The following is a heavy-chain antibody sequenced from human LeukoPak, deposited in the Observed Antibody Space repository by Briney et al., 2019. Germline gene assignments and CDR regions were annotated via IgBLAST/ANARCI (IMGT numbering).Heavy chain of an antibody. Sequence: SQTLSLTCTVSGGSISSGDYYWSWIRQPPGKGLEWIGYIYYSGSTYYNPSLKSRVTISVDTSKNQFSLELSSVTAADTAVYYCARSGYCSSTSCYTVDYYYMDVWGKGTTVTVSS. J-gene: IGHJ6*03. V-gene: IGHV4-30-4*08. CDR2: IYYSGST. D-gene: IGHD2-2*02. CDR3: ARSGYCSSTSCYTVDYYYMDV. CDR1: GGSISSGDYY.